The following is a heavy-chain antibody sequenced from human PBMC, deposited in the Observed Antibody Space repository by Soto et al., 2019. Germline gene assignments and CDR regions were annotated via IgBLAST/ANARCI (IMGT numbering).Heavy chain of an antibody. CDR2: IIPIFGTA. J-gene: IGHJ6*02. Sequence: QVQLVQSGAEVKKPGSSVKVSCKASGGTFSSYAISWVRQAPGQGLEWMGGIIPIFGTANYAQKFQGRVTITADKSTSTAYMELSSLISEDTAVYYCARDKVVVAATRYYYYGMDVWGQGTTVTVSS. D-gene: IGHD2-15*01. CDR3: ARDKVVVAATRYYYYGMDV. CDR1: GGTFSSYA. V-gene: IGHV1-69*06.